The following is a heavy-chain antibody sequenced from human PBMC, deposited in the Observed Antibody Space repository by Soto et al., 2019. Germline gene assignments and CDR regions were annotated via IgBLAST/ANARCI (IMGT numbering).Heavy chain of an antibody. J-gene: IGHJ5*02. CDR1: GGTFSSYA. D-gene: IGHD1-1*01. V-gene: IGHV1-69*13. CDR3: AKAAQTRFNWDDLGNWFDP. CDR2: IIPIFGIP. Sequence: ASVKVSCKESGGTFSSYAIAWVRQAPGQGLEWMGGIIPIFGIPNYAQKFQGRVAITADESTNTAYMELSSLRSDDTAVYYCAKAAQTRFNWDDLGNWFDPWGQGTLVTVSS.